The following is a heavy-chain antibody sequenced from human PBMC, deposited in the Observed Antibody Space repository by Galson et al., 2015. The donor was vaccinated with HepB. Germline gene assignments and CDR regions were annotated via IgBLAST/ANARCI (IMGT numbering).Heavy chain of an antibody. J-gene: IGHJ4*02. Sequence: SLRLSCAASGLTFSSSWMNWVRQAPGKGLEWVASIKPDASEEYYVDSVKGRFTISRDNAKNSLYLQMNSLRAEDTAVYYCANWRWLQHLGQGTLVTVSS. V-gene: IGHV3-7*01. CDR1: GLTFSSSW. CDR2: IKPDASEE. CDR3: ANWRWLQH. D-gene: IGHD5-24*01.